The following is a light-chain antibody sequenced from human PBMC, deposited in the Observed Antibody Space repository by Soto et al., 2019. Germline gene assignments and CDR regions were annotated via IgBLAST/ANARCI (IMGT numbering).Light chain of an antibody. CDR2: GAS. CDR3: QKYNNWART. CDR1: QSVSSN. Sequence: EIVMTQSPASLSVSPRERATLSCRASQSVSSNLAWYQQKPGQAPRLLIYGASTGATGVPARFSGSGSGTAFTLTISSLQSEDFAVYYCQKYNNWARTFGQGTKVQIK. J-gene: IGKJ1*01. V-gene: IGKV3-15*01.